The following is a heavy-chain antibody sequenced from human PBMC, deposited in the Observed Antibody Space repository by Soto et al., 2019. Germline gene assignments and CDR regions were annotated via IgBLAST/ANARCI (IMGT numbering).Heavy chain of an antibody. D-gene: IGHD5-12*01. CDR2: MYLSGTT. J-gene: IGHJ4*02. V-gene: IGHV4-4*09. CDR1: GDPLTSFY. CDR3: ARTLWWPPEFDY. Sequence: SETLSLTRTVSGDPLTSFYWTWIRQSPEKGLEWIGYMYLSGTTNYNPSFRSRVTMSVDTSKNQFSLTLTSVTVADTAVYYCARTLWWPPEFDYWGQGTLVTV.